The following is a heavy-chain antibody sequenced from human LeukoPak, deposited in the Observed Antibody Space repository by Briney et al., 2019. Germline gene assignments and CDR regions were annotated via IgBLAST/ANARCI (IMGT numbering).Heavy chain of an antibody. J-gene: IGHJ4*02. CDR1: GGSISSYY. Sequence: PSETLSLTCTVSGGSISSYYWSWIRQPPGKGLEWIGYIYYSGSTNYNPSLKSRVTISVETSKNQFSLKLSSVTAADTAVYYCAAEDCRVAHYFDYWGQGTLVTVSS. V-gene: IGHV4-59*08. CDR3: AAEDCRVAHYFDY. CDR2: IYYSGST. D-gene: IGHD2-21*01.